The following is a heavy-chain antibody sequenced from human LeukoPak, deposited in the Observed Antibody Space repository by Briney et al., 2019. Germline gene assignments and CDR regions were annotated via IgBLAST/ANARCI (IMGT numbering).Heavy chain of an antibody. CDR2: IKQDGSEK. J-gene: IGHJ4*02. CDR3: ARELLGHGYNSGDFDY. V-gene: IGHV3-7*01. CDR1: GFTFSSYW. D-gene: IGHD5-24*01. Sequence: PGGFLRLSCAASGFTFSSYWMNWVRQAPGKGLEWVANIKQDGSEKYYVGSVKGRFTISRDNAKNSLYLQMNSLRAEDTAMYYCARELLGHGYNSGDFDYWGQGTLVTVSS.